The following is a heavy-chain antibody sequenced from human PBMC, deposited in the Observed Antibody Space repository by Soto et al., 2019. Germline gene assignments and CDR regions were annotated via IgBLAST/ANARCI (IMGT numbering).Heavy chain of an antibody. CDR1: GFTFSSYS. V-gene: IGHV3-21*01. Sequence: GGSLRLSCAASGFTFSSYSMNWVRQAPGKGLEWVSSISSSSSYIYYADSVKGRFTISRDNAKSSLYLQMNSLRAEDTAVYYCARGRFLEWLSPYYYYYYYMDVWGKGTTVTVSS. CDR3: ARGRFLEWLSPYYYYYYYMDV. J-gene: IGHJ6*03. CDR2: ISSSSSYI. D-gene: IGHD3-3*01.